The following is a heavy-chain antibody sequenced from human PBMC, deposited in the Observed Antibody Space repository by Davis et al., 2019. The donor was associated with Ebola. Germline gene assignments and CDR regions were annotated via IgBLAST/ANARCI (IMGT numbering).Heavy chain of an antibody. D-gene: IGHD5-12*01. J-gene: IGHJ4*02. CDR1: GGTFSSYA. V-gene: IGHV1-69*13. Sequence: SVKVSCKASGGTFSSYAISWVRQAPGQGLEWMGGIIPIFGTANYAQKFQGRVTITADESTSTAYMELSSLRSEDTAVYYCAFSAPGYSGYDYSHYFDYWGQGTLVTVSS. CDR2: IIPIFGTA. CDR3: AFSAPGYSGYDYSHYFDY.